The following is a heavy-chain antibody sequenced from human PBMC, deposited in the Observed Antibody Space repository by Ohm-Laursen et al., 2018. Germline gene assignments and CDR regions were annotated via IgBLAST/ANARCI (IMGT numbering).Heavy chain of an antibody. CDR2: IRWNSGSI. Sequence: SLRLSCAASGFTFDDYAMHWVRQAPGKGLEWVSGIRWNSGSIGYADSVKGRFTISRDNAKNSLYLQMNSLRAEDTALYYCARSWELLTEFDYWGQGTLVTVSS. V-gene: IGHV3-9*01. J-gene: IGHJ4*02. CDR3: ARSWELLTEFDY. CDR1: GFTFDDYA. D-gene: IGHD1-26*01.